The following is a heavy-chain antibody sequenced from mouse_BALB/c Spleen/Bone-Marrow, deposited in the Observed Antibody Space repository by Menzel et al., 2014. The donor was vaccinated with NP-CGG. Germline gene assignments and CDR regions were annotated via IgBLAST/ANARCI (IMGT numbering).Heavy chain of an antibody. CDR1: GFTFSSYT. J-gene: IGHJ2*01. V-gene: IGHV5-6-4*01. Sequence: EVMLVESGGGLVKPGVSLKLSCAASGFTFSSYTMSWVRQTPEKRLEWVATISSGGSYTYYPDSVKGRFTISRDNAKNTLYLQMSSLKSEDTAMYYCTSMITRGYYFDYWGQGTTLTVSS. CDR2: ISSGGSYT. CDR3: TSMITRGYYFDY. D-gene: IGHD2-4*01.